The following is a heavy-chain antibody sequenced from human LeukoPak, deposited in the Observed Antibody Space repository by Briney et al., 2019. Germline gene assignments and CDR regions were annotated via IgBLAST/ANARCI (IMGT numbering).Heavy chain of an antibody. CDR2: VNWNAGRT. CDR1: GFTFDDYG. D-gene: IGHD2-2*01. V-gene: IGHV3-20*04. J-gene: IGHJ4*02. CDR3: AKLFGEDIVVVPAATTHDY. Sequence: GGSLRLSCAASGFTFDDYGMSWVRQAPGKGLEWVSSVNWNAGRTGYADSVKGRFTISRDNAKNSLYLQMNSLRAEDTALYYCAKLFGEDIVVVPAATTHDYRGQGTLVTVSS.